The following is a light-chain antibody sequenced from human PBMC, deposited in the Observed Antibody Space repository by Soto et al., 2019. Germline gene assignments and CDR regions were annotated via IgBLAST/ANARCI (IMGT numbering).Light chain of an antibody. J-gene: IGLJ1*01. Sequence: QYVLTQPPSASGSLGQSVTISCTGTSSDVGGYDYVSWYQQHPGKAPKLMIYEVTIRPSGVSDRFSGSKSGNTASLTVSGLQAEDEADYYCSSYTGGNPSYVFGTGTKVTVL. CDR3: SSYTGGNPSYV. V-gene: IGLV2-8*01. CDR2: EVT. CDR1: SSDVGGYDY.